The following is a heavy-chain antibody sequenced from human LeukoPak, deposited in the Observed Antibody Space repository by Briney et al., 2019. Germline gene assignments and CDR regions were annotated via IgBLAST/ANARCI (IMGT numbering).Heavy chain of an antibody. CDR1: GYTFTGYY. D-gene: IGHD6-13*01. CDR2: INPNSGGT. Sequence: ASVKVSCKASGYTFTGYYMHWVRQAPGQGLEWMGWINPNSGGTNYAQKFQGRVTMTRVTSISTAYMELSRLRSDDTAVYYCARDDVVWYSSSWYYFDYWGQGTLVTVSS. CDR3: ARDDVVWYSSSWYYFDY. V-gene: IGHV1-2*02. J-gene: IGHJ4*02.